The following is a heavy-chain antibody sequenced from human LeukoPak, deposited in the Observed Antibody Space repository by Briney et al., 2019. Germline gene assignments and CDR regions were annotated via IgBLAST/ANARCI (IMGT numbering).Heavy chain of an antibody. CDR2: IYYNGAT. Sequence: SETLSLTCSLSGGSISSRDYYWGWVRQSPGKGLEWIATIYYNGATQYSPSLRSRAAILLDTSRNQFSLRLTSVTAADTAVYYCAIEVLNWRDYSPLDYWGRGTLVTVSS. V-gene: IGHV4-39*07. D-gene: IGHD4-11*01. CDR1: GGSISSRDYY. CDR3: AIEVLNWRDYSPLDY. J-gene: IGHJ4*02.